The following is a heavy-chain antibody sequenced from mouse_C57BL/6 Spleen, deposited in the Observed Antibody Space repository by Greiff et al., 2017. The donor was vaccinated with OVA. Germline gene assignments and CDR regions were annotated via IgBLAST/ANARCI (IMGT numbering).Heavy chain of an antibody. CDR2: INPSSGYT. J-gene: IGHJ2*01. CDR3: ARSPITTVVAPVDY. V-gene: IGHV1-4*01. CDR1: GYTFTSYT. D-gene: IGHD1-1*01. Sequence: VKLMESGAELARPGASVKMSCKASGYTFTSYTMHWVKQRPGQGLEWIGYINPSSGYTKYNQKFKDKATLTADKSSSTAYMQLSSLTSEDSAVYYCARSPITTVVAPVDYWGQGTTLTVSS.